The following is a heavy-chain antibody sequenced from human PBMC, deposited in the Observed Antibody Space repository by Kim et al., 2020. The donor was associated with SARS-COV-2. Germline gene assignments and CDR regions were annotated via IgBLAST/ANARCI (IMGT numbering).Heavy chain of an antibody. Sequence: SVKGRFTISRDHSKNTLYLQMNSLRAEDTAVYYCAKDLPYSSCWYNWFDPWGQGTLVTVSS. J-gene: IGHJ5*02. D-gene: IGHD6-19*01. CDR3: AKDLPYSSCWYNWFDP. V-gene: IGHV3-23*01.